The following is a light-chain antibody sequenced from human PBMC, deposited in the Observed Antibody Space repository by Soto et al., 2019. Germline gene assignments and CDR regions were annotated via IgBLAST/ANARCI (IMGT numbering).Light chain of an antibody. CDR3: QQRSDWPST. CDR1: QSVGTY. V-gene: IGKV3-11*01. J-gene: IGKJ4*01. CDR2: DSS. Sequence: EIVLTQSPATLSLSPGERATLSCRASQSVGTYFAWYQQKPGQAPRLLIYDSSNRATGIPARFSGSGSGTDFTLPISSLEPEDFAVDYCQQRSDWPSTFGGGTKVEIK.